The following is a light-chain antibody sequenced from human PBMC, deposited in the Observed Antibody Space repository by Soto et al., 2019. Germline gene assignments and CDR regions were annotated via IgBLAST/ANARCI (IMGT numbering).Light chain of an antibody. J-gene: IGKJ1*01. V-gene: IGKV3-20*01. CDR3: HQHHSWPRT. CDR2: YAS. CDR1: QTLTSSY. Sequence: EIVLTQSPGTLSLSPGESVALSCRASQTLTSSYLAWYQHKPGQAPRLLIYYASNRATGIPARFSGSGSGTDFTLTINSLAPEDFAIYYCHQHHSWPRTFGQGTKVDIK.